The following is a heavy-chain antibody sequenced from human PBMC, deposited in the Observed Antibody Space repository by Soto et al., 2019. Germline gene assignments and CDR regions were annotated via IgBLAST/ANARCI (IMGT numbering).Heavy chain of an antibody. CDR3: ARGGREVPRIPYDT. V-gene: IGHV1-2*02. J-gene: IGHJ5*02. D-gene: IGHD3-16*01. CDR1: GYTFTDYY. CDR2: INPNVGGT. Sequence: QVHLVQSGAEVKKPGASVYVSCKASGYTFTDYYVHWVRQAPVQGLELMGWINPNVGGTNYSRKFQGRLTMTRDTSISTVYMQLTRLGPDDTARYYCARGGREVPRIPYDTWGQGTLVTVSS.